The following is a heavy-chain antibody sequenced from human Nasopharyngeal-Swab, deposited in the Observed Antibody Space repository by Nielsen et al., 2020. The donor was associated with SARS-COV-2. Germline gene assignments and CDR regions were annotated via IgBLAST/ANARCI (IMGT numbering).Heavy chain of an antibody. CDR1: GDSVSSNSAA. CDR3: AKDSRPLWDYENSGPTS. V-gene: IGHV6-1*01. CDR2: TYYRSRWFK. D-gene: IGHD3-22*01. Sequence: SQTLSLTCTISGDSVSSNSAAWNWIRQSPSRGLEWLGRTYYRSRWFKDYAVSVESRITINADTSKNQFSLQLSSVTPEDTAVYYCAKDSRPLWDYENSGPTSWGQGTLVTVSS. J-gene: IGHJ5*02.